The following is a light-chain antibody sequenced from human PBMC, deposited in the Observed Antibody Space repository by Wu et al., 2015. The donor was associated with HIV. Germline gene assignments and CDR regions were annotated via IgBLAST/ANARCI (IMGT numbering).Light chain of an antibody. Sequence: EIVLAQSPATLSLSPGERATLSCRASQSVSSYLAWYQQKPGQAPRLLIYDASNRATGIPARFSGSGSGTDFTLTISRLEPEDFAVYYCQQYGTSPLTFGPGTKVDLK. J-gene: IGKJ3*01. CDR3: QQYGTSPLT. V-gene: IGKV3-11*01. CDR2: DAS. CDR1: QSVSSY.